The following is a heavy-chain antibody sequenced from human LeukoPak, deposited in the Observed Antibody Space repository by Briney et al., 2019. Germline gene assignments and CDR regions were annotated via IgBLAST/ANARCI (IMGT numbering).Heavy chain of an antibody. J-gene: IGHJ4*02. CDR3: VRDQSGMSFDY. CDR2: ISSSSTYI. Sequence: GGSPRLSCAASGFIFSSYNMNWVRQAPGKGLEWVSSISSSSTYIYYADSVKGRFTISRDNAKNALYLQMNSLRAEDTAVYYCVRDQSGMSFDYWGQGTLVPVSS. V-gene: IGHV3-21*01. CDR1: GFIFSSYN.